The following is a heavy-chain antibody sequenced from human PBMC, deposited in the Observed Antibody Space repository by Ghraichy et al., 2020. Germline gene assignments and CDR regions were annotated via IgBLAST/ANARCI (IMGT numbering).Heavy chain of an antibody. Sequence: SQTLSLTCAISGDSVSSDSTAWNWIRQSPSRGLEWLGRTYYRSKWYNDYALSVKSRITIKPDTSKNQFSLQLNSVTPEDTAVYYCANEATDAFDIWGQGTMVTVSS. V-gene: IGHV6-1*01. CDR2: TYYRSKWYN. CDR3: ANEATDAFDI. J-gene: IGHJ3*02. CDR1: GDSVSSDSTA.